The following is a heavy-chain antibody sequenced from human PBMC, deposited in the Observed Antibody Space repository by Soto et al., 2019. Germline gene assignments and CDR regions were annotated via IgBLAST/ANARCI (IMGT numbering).Heavy chain of an antibody. V-gene: IGHV1-69*01. Sequence: QVLLVQSGAQVKNPVSSVKVSCKASGGTFISYVYNWVRQAPGQGLEWMGGIIPMFNITNFAQKFQGRITSTADESTTTAYMELSSLRSEDTAVYYCARWPTVSRPTYGMDVWGQGTTVTVSS. CDR2: IIPMFNIT. CDR3: ARWPTVSRPTYGMDV. CDR1: GGTFISYV. D-gene: IGHD4-4*01. J-gene: IGHJ6*02.